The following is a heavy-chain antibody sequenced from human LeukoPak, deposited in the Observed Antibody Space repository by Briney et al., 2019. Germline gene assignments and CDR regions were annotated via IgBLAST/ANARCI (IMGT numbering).Heavy chain of an antibody. CDR1: GYTFTSYA. CDR2: ISAYNGNT. D-gene: IGHD3-3*01. CDR3: ARDQRYDFWSGFLSYYYGMDV. J-gene: IGHJ6*02. V-gene: IGHV1-18*01. Sequence: ASVKVSCKASGYTFTSYAMHWVRQAPGQGLEWMGWISAYNGNTNYAQKLQGRVTMTTDTSTSTAYMELRSLRSDDTAVYYCARDQRYDFWSGFLSYYYGMDVWGQGTTVTVSS.